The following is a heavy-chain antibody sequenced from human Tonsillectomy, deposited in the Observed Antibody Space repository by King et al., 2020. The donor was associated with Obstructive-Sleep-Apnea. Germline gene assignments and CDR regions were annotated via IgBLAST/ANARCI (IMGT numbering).Heavy chain of an antibody. D-gene: IGHD2-21*02. V-gene: IGHV3-9*01. CDR2: ICWDSGQS. Sequence: VQLVESGGGLVPPGPFLGLSCEASGFNFDDYTLHRVRPAPGKGLEWVPGICWDSGQSDQAEFVRGRFTIPRDNAKNSLYLLMNSLRADDTAFYYCVKDSVSFLVVTSLNWFDLWGQGTLVTVSS. J-gene: IGHJ5*02. CDR3: VKDSVSFLVVTSLNWFDL. CDR1: GFNFDDYT.